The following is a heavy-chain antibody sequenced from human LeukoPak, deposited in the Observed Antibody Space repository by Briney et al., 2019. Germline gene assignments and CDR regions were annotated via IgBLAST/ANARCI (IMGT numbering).Heavy chain of an antibody. D-gene: IGHD5-18*01. J-gene: IGHJ6*02. CDR2: IWYDGSNK. Sequence: GGSLRLSCAASGFTFSSYGMHWVRQAPGKGLEWVAVIWYDGSNKYYADSVKGRFTISRDNSKNTLYLQMNSLRAEDTAVYYCAKDRGTARANYYYGMDVWGQGTTVTVSS. CDR1: GFTFSSYG. V-gene: IGHV3-30*02. CDR3: AKDRGTARANYYYGMDV.